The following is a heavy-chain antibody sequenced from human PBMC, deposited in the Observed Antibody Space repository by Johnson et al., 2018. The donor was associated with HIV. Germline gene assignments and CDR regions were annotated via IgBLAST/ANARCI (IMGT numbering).Heavy chain of an antibody. CDR2: IYSGGST. Sequence: QLVESGGGLVQPGGSLRLSCAASGFTGNSNYMSWVRQAPGKGLEWVSAIYSGGSTYYADSVTGSFTISRDNSKNTLYLQMNSLRAEDTAVYYCARDRGGGSYHDAFDIWGQGTMVTVSS. J-gene: IGHJ3*02. CDR1: GFTGNSNY. CDR3: ARDRGGGSYHDAFDI. V-gene: IGHV3-66*01. D-gene: IGHD1-26*01.